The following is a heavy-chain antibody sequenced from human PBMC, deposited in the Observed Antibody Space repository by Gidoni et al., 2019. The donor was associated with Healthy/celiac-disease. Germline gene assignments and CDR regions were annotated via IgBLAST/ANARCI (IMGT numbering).Heavy chain of an antibody. CDR2: INPSGGST. D-gene: IGHD2-15*01. J-gene: IGHJ6*02. Sequence: QVQLVQSGAEVKKPGASVKVSCKASGYTFTSYYMHWVRQAPGQGLEWMGIINPSGGSTSYAQKFQGRVTMTRDTSTSTVYMELSSLRSEDTAVYYCARDRGYCSGGSCRAPYYYGMDVWGQGTTVTVSS. CDR3: ARDRGYCSGGSCRAPYYYGMDV. V-gene: IGHV1-46*01. CDR1: GYTFTSYY.